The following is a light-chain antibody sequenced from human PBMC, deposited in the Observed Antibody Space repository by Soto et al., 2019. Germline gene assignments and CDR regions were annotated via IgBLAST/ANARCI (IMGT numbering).Light chain of an antibody. CDR1: SSDVGGYNY. CDR2: DVS. CDR3: SSYTSSSTS. Sequence: QSALTQPASVSGSPGQSITISCTGTSSDVGGYNYVSWYQQHPGKDPKLMIYDVSNRPSGVSNRFSGSKSGNTASLTISGLQAEDEADYYCSSYTSSSTSFGTGTKLTVL. J-gene: IGLJ1*01. V-gene: IGLV2-14*01.